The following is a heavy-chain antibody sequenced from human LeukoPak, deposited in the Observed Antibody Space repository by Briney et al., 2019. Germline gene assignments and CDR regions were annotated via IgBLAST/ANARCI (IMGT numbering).Heavy chain of an antibody. CDR3: AKDLRPRAPLWYFDY. D-gene: IGHD3-10*01. CDR1: GFTFGSFA. CDR2: ISGTGGNT. Sequence: SGGSLRLSCAASGFTFGSFAMNWVRQAPGKGLEWVSTISGTGGNTYYADSVKGRFTISRDNSKNTLNLQMTSLRVEDTAVYYCAKDLRPRAPLWYFDYWGQGALVTVSS. J-gene: IGHJ4*02. V-gene: IGHV3-23*01.